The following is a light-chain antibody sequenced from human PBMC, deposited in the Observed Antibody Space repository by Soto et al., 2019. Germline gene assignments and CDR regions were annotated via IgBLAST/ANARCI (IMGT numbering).Light chain of an antibody. CDR3: LQHHSYLWT. CDR2: AAS. V-gene: IGKV1-17*01. J-gene: IGKJ1*01. Sequence: IRMTQSPSSLSASIGDRVTITCRASQGISNDLGWYQQKPGLAPKRLISAASTLQSGVPSRFRGSGSGTEFSLTISGLQTEDFATYYCLQHHSYLWTFGQGTKVEIQ. CDR1: QGISND.